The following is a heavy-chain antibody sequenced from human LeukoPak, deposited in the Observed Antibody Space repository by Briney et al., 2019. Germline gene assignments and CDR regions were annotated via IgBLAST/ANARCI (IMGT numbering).Heavy chain of an antibody. V-gene: IGHV5-51*01. CDR3: ARIDLDDAFDI. J-gene: IGHJ3*02. CDR2: IYPGDSDT. Sequence: GESLKISCKGSGHIFTTYWFGWVRQMPGKGLEWMGMIYPGDSDTRYSPSFQGQVTISADKSITTAYLQWSSLKASDTAMYYCARIDLDDAFDIWGQGTMVTVSS. D-gene: IGHD3-3*01. CDR1: GHIFTTYW.